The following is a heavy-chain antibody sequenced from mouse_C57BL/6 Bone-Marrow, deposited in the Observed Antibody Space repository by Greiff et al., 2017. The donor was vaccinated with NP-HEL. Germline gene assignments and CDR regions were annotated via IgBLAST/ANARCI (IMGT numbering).Heavy chain of an antibody. V-gene: IGHV7-3*01. Sequence: KLMESGGGLVQPGGSLSLSCAASGFTFTDYYMSWVRQPPGKALEWLGFIRNKANGYTTEYSASVKGRFTISSDNSQSILYLQMNALRAEDSATYYCARYDVGWFAYWGQGTLVTVSA. CDR1: GFTFTDYY. CDR2: IRNKANGYTT. J-gene: IGHJ3*01. CDR3: ARYDVGWFAY.